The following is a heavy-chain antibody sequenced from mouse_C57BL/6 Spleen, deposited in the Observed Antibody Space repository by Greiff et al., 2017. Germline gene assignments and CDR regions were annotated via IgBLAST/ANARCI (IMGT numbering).Heavy chain of an antibody. CDR2: SRNKANDYTT. V-gene: IGHV7-1*01. Sequence: EVNVVESGGGLVQSGRSLRLSCATSGFTFSDFYMEWVRQAPGKGLEWIAASRNKANDYTTEYSASVKGRFIVSRDTSQSILYLQMNALRAEDTAIYYCARDGRRARAEHHSANWDGWYFDVWGTGTTVTVSS. J-gene: IGHJ1*03. CDR3: ARDGRRARAEHHSANWDGWYFDV. CDR1: GFTFSDFY. D-gene: IGHD4-1*01.